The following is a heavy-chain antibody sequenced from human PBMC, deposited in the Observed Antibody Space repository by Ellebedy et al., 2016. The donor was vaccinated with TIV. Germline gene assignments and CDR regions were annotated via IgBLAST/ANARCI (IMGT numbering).Heavy chain of an antibody. CDR1: GYTFTGYY. J-gene: IGHJ4*02. Sequence: ASVKVSCKASGYTFTGYYLYWVRQAPGQRLEWMGWINPDSGATKYAQKFQGRVTMTRDRSMTTAYMELSSLTSDDTAVYFCARADTAWFNDYWGQGTLVTVSS. D-gene: IGHD3-9*01. CDR3: ARADTAWFNDY. CDR2: INPDSGAT. V-gene: IGHV1-2*02.